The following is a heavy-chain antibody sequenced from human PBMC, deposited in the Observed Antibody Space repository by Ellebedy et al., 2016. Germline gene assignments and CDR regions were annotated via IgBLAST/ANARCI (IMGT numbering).Heavy chain of an antibody. CDR1: GYTLSTYG. Sequence: ASVKVSXKSSGYTLSTYGITWVRQAPGQGLEWMGSIGPHNAHTNYAQRFHDRVTMTTDTSTNTAYMELRNLRSDDSAIYYCARVGYYDVWTGQYSGLDFWGQGSLITVSS. V-gene: IGHV1-18*04. CDR2: IGPHNAHT. J-gene: IGHJ4*02. CDR3: ARVGYYDVWTGQYSGLDF. D-gene: IGHD3-3*01.